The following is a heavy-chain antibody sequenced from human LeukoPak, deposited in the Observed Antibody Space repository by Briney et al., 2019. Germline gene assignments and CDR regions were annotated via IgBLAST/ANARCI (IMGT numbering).Heavy chain of an antibody. D-gene: IGHD3-10*01. J-gene: IGHJ4*02. V-gene: IGHV3-21*01. CDR3: ARALWFGETFPAY. CDR2: ITSSSSYI. Sequence: PGGSLRLSCAASGFTFSTYNMNWVRQAPGKGLEWVSSITSSSSYIYYADSVKGRFTISRDNAKNSLYLQMNSLRAEDTAVYYCARALWFGETFPAYWGQGTLVTVSS. CDR1: GFTFSTYN.